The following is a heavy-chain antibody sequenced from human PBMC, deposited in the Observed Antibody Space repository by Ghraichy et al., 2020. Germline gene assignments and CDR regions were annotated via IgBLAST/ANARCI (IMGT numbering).Heavy chain of an antibody. CDR2: INWNGGST. CDR1: GFTFDDYG. J-gene: IGHJ3*02. V-gene: IGHV3-20*04. Sequence: LSLTCAASGFTFDDYGMSWVRQAPGKGLEWVSGINWNGGSTGYADSVKGRFTISRDNAKNSLYLQMNSLRAEDTALYYCARVMGIAVAGYESDAFDIWGQGTMVTVSS. CDR3: ARVMGIAVAGYESDAFDI. D-gene: IGHD6-19*01.